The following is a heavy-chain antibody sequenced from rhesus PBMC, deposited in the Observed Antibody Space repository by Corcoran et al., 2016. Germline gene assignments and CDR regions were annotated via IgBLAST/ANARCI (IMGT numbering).Heavy chain of an antibody. J-gene: IGHJ4*01. D-gene: IGHD3-16*01. V-gene: IGHV4-73*01. CDR2: IDGNGASN. CDR1: GGSLSGYYS. CDR3: ARDRGYYSGRFDY. Sequence: QVKLQQWGEGLVKPSETLSLTCAVSGGSLSGYYSWSWIRQAPGKGMQWIGNIDGNGASNNYIPSLKNRVTISKDTSKNQFSLKLSSVTAADTAVYYCARDRGYYSGRFDYWGQGVLVTVSS.